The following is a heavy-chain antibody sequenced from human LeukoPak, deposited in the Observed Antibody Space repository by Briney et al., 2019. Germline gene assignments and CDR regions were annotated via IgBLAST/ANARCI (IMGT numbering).Heavy chain of an antibody. CDR1: GFTVNNAW. CDR2: ISSSSSPI. D-gene: IGHD2-2*01. V-gene: IGHV3-48*01. Sequence: GGSLRLSCAASGFTVNNAWMSWVRQAPGKGLEWVSYISSSSSPIYYADSVKGRFTISRDNAKNSLYLQMNSLRTEDTAVYYCARHFCSRTSCSNWGQGTLVTVSS. CDR3: ARHFCSRTSCSN. J-gene: IGHJ4*02.